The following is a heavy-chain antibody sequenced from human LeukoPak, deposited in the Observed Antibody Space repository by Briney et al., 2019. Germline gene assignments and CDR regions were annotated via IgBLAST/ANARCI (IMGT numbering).Heavy chain of an antibody. D-gene: IGHD2-8*01. CDR3: ARRYCTNGVCYHDRGAFDI. CDR1: GNSISSGDNY. J-gene: IGHJ3*02. V-gene: IGHV4-61*02. Sequence: SETLXLTCTVSGNSISSGDNYWRWIRQPAGEGLEWIGRIYTSGSTNYNPSLKSRVTISGDTSKNQFSLRLSSVTAADTAVDYCARRYCTNGVCYHDRGAFDIWGQGTMVTVSS. CDR2: IYTSGST.